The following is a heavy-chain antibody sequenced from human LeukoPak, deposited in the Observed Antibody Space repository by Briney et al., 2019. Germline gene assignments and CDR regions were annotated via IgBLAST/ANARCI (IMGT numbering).Heavy chain of an antibody. CDR1: GFTFSSYS. CDR2: ISSSSGTI. CDR3: ARALRAYSYGSFDY. Sequence: GGSLRLSCAASGFTFSSYSMNWVRQAPGKGLEWVSYISSSSGTIYYADSVKGRFTISRDNAKNSLYLQMNSLRAGDTAVYYCARALRAYSYGSFDYWGQGTLVTVSS. V-gene: IGHV3-48*01. J-gene: IGHJ4*02. D-gene: IGHD5-18*01.